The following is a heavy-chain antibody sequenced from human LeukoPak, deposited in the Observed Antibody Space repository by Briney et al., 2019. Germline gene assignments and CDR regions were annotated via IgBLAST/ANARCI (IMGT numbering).Heavy chain of an antibody. D-gene: IGHD5-18*01. CDR2: ISGSAHKV. CDR3: AGRPTGYSSGYVY. J-gene: IGHJ4*02. V-gene: IGHV3-23*01. Sequence: GGSLRLSCVVSGFTFSDYAMSWVRQAPEKGLDWVSVISGSAHKVRYADSVKGRFTISRDNSENTVYLQMNNLRAEDTALYYCAGRPTGYSSGYVYWGQGALVTVSS. CDR1: GFTFSDYA.